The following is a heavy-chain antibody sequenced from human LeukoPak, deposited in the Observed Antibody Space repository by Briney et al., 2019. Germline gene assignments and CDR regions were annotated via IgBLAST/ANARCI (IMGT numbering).Heavy chain of an antibody. Sequence: PGRSLRLSCAASGFTFSSYGMHWVRQAPGKGLEWVAVIWYDGSNKYYADSVKGRFTISRDNSKNTLYMQMNSLRAEDTAVYYCARRGRDSSSFLYYFDYWGQGTLVTVSS. V-gene: IGHV3-33*01. D-gene: IGHD3-22*01. CDR1: GFTFSSYG. J-gene: IGHJ4*02. CDR3: ARRGRDSSSFLYYFDY. CDR2: IWYDGSNK.